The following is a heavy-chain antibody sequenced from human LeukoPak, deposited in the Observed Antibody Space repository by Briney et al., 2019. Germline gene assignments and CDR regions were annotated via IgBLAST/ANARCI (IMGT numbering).Heavy chain of an antibody. V-gene: IGHV3-21*01. D-gene: IGHD3-10*01. Sequence: GGSLRLSCAASGFTFSDYAMHWVRQAPGRGLEWVSSISDSGNYIYYTASVKGRFTISRDNAKNSLYLQMNSLRAEDTAVYYCARAWGSGSYYPDYWGQGTLVTVSS. CDR2: ISDSGNYI. J-gene: IGHJ4*02. CDR3: ARAWGSGSYYPDY. CDR1: GFTFSDYA.